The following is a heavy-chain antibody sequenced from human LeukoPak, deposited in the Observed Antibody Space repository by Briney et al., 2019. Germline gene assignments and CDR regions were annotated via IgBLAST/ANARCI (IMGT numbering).Heavy chain of an antibody. CDR1: GYTFTSYY. Sequence: ASVKVSCKASGYTFTSYYMHWVRQAPGQGLEWMGIINPSGVSTSYAQKFQGRVTMTRDMSTSTVYMELSSLRSEDTAVYYCARTVGATLVLGYWGQGTLVTVSS. CDR3: ARTVGATLVLGY. V-gene: IGHV1-46*01. CDR2: INPSGVST. J-gene: IGHJ4*02. D-gene: IGHD1-26*01.